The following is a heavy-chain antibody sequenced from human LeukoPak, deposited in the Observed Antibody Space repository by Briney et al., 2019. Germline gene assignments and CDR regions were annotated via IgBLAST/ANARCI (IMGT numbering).Heavy chain of an antibody. Sequence: GGSLRLSCAASGFTFSSYGMRWVRQAPGKGLEWVSLIWFDGSIKYYAASVKGRLTLFRDNSKHTLYLQMNSLRAEDTAVYYCAKDLRGYSYGSDPFDIWVQGTMVTVSS. D-gene: IGHD5-18*01. CDR1: GFTFSSYG. V-gene: IGHV3-30*02. CDR2: IWFDGSIK. CDR3: AKDLRGYSYGSDPFDI. J-gene: IGHJ3*02.